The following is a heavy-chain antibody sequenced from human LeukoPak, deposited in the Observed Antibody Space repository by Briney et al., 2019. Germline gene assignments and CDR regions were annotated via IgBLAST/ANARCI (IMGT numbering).Heavy chain of an antibody. V-gene: IGHV1-69*06. CDR1: GGTFSSYA. J-gene: IGHJ4*02. CDR3: TSGASLAMVTPLDY. D-gene: IGHD5-18*01. CDR2: IIPIFGTA. Sequence: GSSVKVSCKASGGTFSSYAISWVRQAPGQGLEWMGGIIPIFGTANYAQKFQGRVTITADKSTSTAYMELSSLRSEDTAVYYCTSGASLAMVTPLDYWGQGTLVTVSS.